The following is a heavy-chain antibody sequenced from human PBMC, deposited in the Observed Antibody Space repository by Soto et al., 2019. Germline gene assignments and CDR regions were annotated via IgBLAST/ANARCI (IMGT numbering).Heavy chain of an antibody. CDR2: ISFDGKKI. D-gene: IGHD2-15*01. V-gene: IGHV3-30*04. J-gene: IGHJ6*02. Sequence: GGSLRLSCTASGFPFSIYAMHWVRQAPGKGLDWVSIISFDGKKIDYAGSVRGRFTISRDNSQNTLYLQMDSLTTEDTAVYYCARRDFYCRGRNCFSGDYAMDVWGQGTTVTVSS. CDR3: ARRDFYCRGRNCFSGDYAMDV. CDR1: GFPFSIYA.